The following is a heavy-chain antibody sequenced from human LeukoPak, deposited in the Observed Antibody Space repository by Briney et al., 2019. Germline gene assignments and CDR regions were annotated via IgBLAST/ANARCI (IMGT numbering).Heavy chain of an antibody. CDR2: MNPNSGNT. CDR1: GYTFTSYD. J-gene: IGHJ6*03. V-gene: IGHV1-8*01. CDR3: ARAQRELYSRKEPRYYYYMDV. D-gene: IGHD6-13*01. Sequence: ASVKVSCKASGYTFTSYDINWVRQATGQGLEWMGWMNPNSGNTGYAQKFQGRVTMTRNTSISTAYMELSSLRSEDTAVYYCARAQRELYSRKEPRYYYYMDVWGKGTTVTISS.